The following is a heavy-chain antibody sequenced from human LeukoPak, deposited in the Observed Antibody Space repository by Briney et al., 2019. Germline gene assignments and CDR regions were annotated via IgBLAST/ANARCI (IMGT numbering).Heavy chain of an antibody. CDR1: GGSISSSNW. J-gene: IGHJ6*03. D-gene: IGHD6-13*01. V-gene: IGHV4-4*02. CDR3: ARQLGQQLVLGSYYYMDV. Sequence: PSGTLSLTCAVSGGSISSSNWWSWVRQPPGKGLEWIGEIYHSGSTNYNPSLKSRVTISVDKSKNQFSLKLSSVTAADTAVYYCARQLGQQLVLGSYYYMDVWGKGTTVTVSS. CDR2: IYHSGST.